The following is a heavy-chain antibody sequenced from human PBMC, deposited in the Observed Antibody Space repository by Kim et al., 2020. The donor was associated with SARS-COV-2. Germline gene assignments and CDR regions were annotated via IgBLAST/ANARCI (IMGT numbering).Heavy chain of an antibody. J-gene: IGHJ6*02. D-gene: IGHD6-13*01. CDR3: ATAAGFYFYYGMDV. CDR2: IIPIFGTA. CDR1: GGTFSSYA. Sequence: SVKVSCKASGGTFSSYAISWVRQAPGQGLEWMGGIIPIFGTANYAQKFQGRVTITADESTSTAYMELSSLRSENTAVYYCATAAGFYFYYGMDVWGQGTTVTVS. V-gene: IGHV1-69*13.